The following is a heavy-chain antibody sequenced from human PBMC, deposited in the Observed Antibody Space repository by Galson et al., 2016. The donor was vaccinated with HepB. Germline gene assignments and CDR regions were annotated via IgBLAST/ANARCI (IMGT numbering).Heavy chain of an antibody. CDR3: ARGWGTADY. D-gene: IGHD3-16*01. CDR1: GFTFGDYA. Sequence: SLRLSCACSGFTFGDYAMSWFRQAPGKGLEWVSFFRSRVYDGETDYAASVKGRFTISRDVSKNIAYLQMDSLKTEDTAMYYCARGWGTADYWGQGVLVTGSS. CDR2: FRSRVYDGET. V-gene: IGHV3-49*03. J-gene: IGHJ4*02.